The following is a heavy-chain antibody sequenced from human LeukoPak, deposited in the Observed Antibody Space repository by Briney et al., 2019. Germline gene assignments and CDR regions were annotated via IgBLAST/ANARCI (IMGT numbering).Heavy chain of an antibody. CDR1: GGSVTSKSYY. Sequence: PETLSLTCNVSGGSVTSKSYYWGWIRQSPDKRLEWIGNTHQGGKTYSNPSLKTRVTVSADASQTHFSLRLTSVTAADTAVYYCARLPRIPLFGVAFKFGWIDSWGQGILVTVSS. CDR3: ARLPRIPLFGVAFKFGWIDS. D-gene: IGHD3-3*01. CDR2: THQGGKT. J-gene: IGHJ5*01. V-gene: IGHV4-39*02.